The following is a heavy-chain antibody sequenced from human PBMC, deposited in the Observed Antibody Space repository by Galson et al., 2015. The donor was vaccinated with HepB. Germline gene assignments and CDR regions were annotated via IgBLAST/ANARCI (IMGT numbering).Heavy chain of an antibody. CDR1: GFTFSSYG. CDR2: ISYDGSNT. J-gene: IGHJ4*02. D-gene: IGHD3-3*01. V-gene: IGHV3-30*18. Sequence: SLRLSCAASGFTFSSYGMNWVRQAPGKGLEWVAVISYDGSNTYYADSVKGRFTISRDNSKNTLYLQMNSLRAEDTAVYYCAKDGRRNRPFEWPAHLASDYWGQGTLVTVSS. CDR3: AKDGRRNRPFEWPAHLASDY.